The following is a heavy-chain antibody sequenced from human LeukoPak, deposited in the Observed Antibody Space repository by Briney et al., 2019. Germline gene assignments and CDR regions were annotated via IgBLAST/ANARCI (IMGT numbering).Heavy chain of an antibody. J-gene: IGHJ5*02. CDR2: INHSGST. Sequence: SETLSLTCAVYGGSFSGYYWSWIRQPPGKGLEWIGEINHSGSTNYNPSLKSRVTISVDTSKNQFSLKLSSVTAADTAVYYCARTLHRITIFGVVIIPGGFDLWGQGTLVTVSS. CDR1: GGSFSGYY. V-gene: IGHV4-34*01. D-gene: IGHD3-3*01. CDR3: ARTLHRITIFGVVIIPGGFDL.